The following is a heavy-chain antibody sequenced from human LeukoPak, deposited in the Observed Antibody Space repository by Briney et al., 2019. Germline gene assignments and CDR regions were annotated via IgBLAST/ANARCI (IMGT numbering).Heavy chain of an antibody. CDR2: INWNGGST. V-gene: IGHV3-20*04. D-gene: IGHD3-22*01. J-gene: IGHJ4*02. Sequence: GGSLRLSCAASGFTFDDYGMSWVREAPGKGLEWVSGINWNGGSTGYADSVKGRFTISRDNAKNSLYLQMNSLRAEDTALYYCARHVWYYDSSGYLGYWGQGTLVTVSS. CDR3: ARHVWYYDSSGYLGY. CDR1: GFTFDDYG.